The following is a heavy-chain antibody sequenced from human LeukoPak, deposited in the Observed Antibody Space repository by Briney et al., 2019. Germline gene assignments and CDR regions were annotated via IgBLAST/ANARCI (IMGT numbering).Heavy chain of an antibody. V-gene: IGHV3-9*03. CDR2: ISWNSGSM. CDR1: GFTFDDYA. J-gene: IGHJ4*02. CDR3: AKSMSIGVVRGPFDY. Sequence: GRSLRLSCAASGFTFDDYAMHWVRQAPGKGLEWVSGISWNSGSMGYADSVKGRFTISRDNAKNSLYLQMNSLRAEDMALYYCAKSMSIGVVRGPFDYWGQGTLVTVSS. D-gene: IGHD3-10*01.